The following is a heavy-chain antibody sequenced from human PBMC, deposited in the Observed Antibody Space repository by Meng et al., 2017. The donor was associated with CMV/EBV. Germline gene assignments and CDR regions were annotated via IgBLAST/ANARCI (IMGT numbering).Heavy chain of an antibody. D-gene: IGHD2-15*01. CDR3: ARDIHDAFDI. CDR1: GFTVSSHY. Sequence: GESLKISCAASGFTVSSHYMSWVRQAPGKGLEWVSVIYSGGSTYYADSVKGRFTISRDNSKNTLYLQMNSLRAEDTAVYYCARDIHDAFDIWGQGTMVTVSS. J-gene: IGHJ3*02. V-gene: IGHV3-66*02. CDR2: IYSGGST.